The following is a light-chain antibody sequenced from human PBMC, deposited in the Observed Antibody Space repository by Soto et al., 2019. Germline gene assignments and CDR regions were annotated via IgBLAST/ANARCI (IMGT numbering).Light chain of an antibody. Sequence: EIVLTQSPGTLSLSPGERATLSFRASQSVSNNYLAWYQQKPGQAPRLLIYGASNRATGIPDRFSGSGSGTDFTLTISSLQSEDFAVYYCQQYVNWPPPITFGQGTRLEIK. CDR1: QSVSNNY. CDR3: QQYVNWPPPIT. CDR2: GAS. V-gene: IGKV3-20*01. J-gene: IGKJ5*01.